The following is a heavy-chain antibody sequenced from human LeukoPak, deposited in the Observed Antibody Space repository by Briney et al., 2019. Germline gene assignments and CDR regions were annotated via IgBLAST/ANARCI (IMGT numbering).Heavy chain of an antibody. CDR3: ARDTSGWYRWFDP. V-gene: IGHV3-48*03. Sequence: GGSLRLSCAASGFTFSSFEMNWVHQAPGKGLEWVSYISGSGSTTYYADSVKGRFTISRDNAKNSLYLQMNSLRVEDTAVYYCARDTSGWYRWFDPWGQGTLVTVSS. D-gene: IGHD6-19*01. CDR2: ISGSGSTT. J-gene: IGHJ5*02. CDR1: GFTFSSFE.